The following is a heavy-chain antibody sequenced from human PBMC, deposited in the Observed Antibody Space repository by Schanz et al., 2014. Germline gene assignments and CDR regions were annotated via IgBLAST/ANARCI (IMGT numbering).Heavy chain of an antibody. V-gene: IGHV3-23*04. CDR1: GFTFDDYA. Sequence: EVQLVESGGGVVRPGGSLRLSCAASGFTFDDYAMSWVRQAPGKGLEWVSGIGGSGDSTHYADSVKGRFIISRDNSENTLYLQMNSLRAEDTAVYYCFSMHYGNSVYWGQGTLVTVSS. CDR3: FSMHYGNSVY. D-gene: IGHD3-3*02. J-gene: IGHJ4*02. CDR2: IGGSGDST.